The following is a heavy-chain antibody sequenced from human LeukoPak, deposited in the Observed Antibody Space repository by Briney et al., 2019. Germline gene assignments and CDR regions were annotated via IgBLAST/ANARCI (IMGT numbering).Heavy chain of an antibody. CDR1: GGTFSSYA. V-gene: IGHV1-69*04. CDR3: ARTGYCSGGSCPGYFDY. D-gene: IGHD2-15*01. Sequence: ASVKVSCKASGGTFSSYAISWARQAPGQGLEWMGRIIPIFGIANYAQKFQGRVTITADKSTSTAYMELSGLRSEDTAVYYCARTGYCSGGSCPGYFDYWGQGTLVTVSS. CDR2: IIPIFGIA. J-gene: IGHJ4*02.